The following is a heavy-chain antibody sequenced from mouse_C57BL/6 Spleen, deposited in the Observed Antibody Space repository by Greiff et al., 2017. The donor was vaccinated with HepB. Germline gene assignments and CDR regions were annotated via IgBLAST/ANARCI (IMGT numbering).Heavy chain of an antibody. J-gene: IGHJ1*03. V-gene: IGHV8-2*01. D-gene: IGHD2-13*01. CDR1: ISLSTSGMGL. CDR2: WNNDNY. Sequence: KQSQTLSLACTFSGISLSTSGMGLSWLRKPSGKALEWLASIWNNDNYYNPSLKSRLTISKETSNYQVFLKLTSVDTADSATYYGAWREKRYGDYHWYFDVWGTGTTVTVSS. CDR3: WREKRYGDYHWYFDV.